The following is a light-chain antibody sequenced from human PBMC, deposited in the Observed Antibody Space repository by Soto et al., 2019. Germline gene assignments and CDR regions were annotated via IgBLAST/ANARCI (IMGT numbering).Light chain of an antibody. CDR3: CSYAGSSTYV. V-gene: IGLV2-23*01. CDR2: EGS. J-gene: IGLJ1*01. CDR1: SSDVGSYNL. Sequence: QSALTQPDSVSGSPGQSITISCTGTSSDVGSYNLVSWYQQHPGKAPKLMIYEGSKRPSGVSNRFSGSKSGNTASLTISGLQAEDEADYYCCSYAGSSTYVFGTGTKAPS.